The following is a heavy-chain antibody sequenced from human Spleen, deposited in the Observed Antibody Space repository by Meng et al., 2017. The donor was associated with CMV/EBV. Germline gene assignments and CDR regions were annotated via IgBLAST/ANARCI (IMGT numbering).Heavy chain of an antibody. CDR2: IYPGDSDT. Sequence: GGSLRLSCKGSGYSLTNYWIGWVRQMPGKGLEWMGIIYPGDSDTRYSPSFQGHVTISADKSIGSAYLQWSSLKASDTAIYYCARCLYYFGSGSLGAFDIWDQGTLVTVSS. CDR3: ARCLYYFGSGSLGAFDI. V-gene: IGHV5-51*01. CDR1: GYSLTNYW. D-gene: IGHD3-10*01. J-gene: IGHJ3*02.